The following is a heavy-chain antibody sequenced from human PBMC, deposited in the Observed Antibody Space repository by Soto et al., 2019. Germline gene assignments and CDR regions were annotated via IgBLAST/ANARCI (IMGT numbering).Heavy chain of an antibody. CDR2: ISYDGSNK. V-gene: IGHV3-30-3*01. Sequence: GGSLRLSCAASGFTFSSYAMHWVRQAPGKGLEWVAVISYDGSNKYYADSVKGRFTISRDNSKNTLYLQMNSLRAEDTAVYYCARDRLGSLTDYWGQGTLVTVSS. CDR1: GFTFSSYA. CDR3: ARDRLGSLTDY. D-gene: IGHD1-26*01. J-gene: IGHJ4*02.